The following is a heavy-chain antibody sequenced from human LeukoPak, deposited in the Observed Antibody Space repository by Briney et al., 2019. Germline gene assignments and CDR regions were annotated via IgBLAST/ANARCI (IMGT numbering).Heavy chain of an antibody. Sequence: APVKVSCKASGYTFNSYYMYWVRQAPGQGLEWMGIINPSDGATAYPQKFQGRVTMTRDTSTTTVYMELRSLRSEDTAVYYCARGRMITDFWRGFCDSWGQGTLVTVSS. CDR2: INPSDGAT. V-gene: IGHV1-46*02. J-gene: IGHJ4*02. CDR1: GYTFNSYY. CDR3: ARGRMITDFWRGFCDS. D-gene: IGHD3-3*01.